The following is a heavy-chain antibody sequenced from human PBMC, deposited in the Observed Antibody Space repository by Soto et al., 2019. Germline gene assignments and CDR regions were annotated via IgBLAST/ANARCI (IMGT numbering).Heavy chain of an antibody. CDR1: GGTFSSYT. CDR2: IIPILGIA. J-gene: IGHJ3*02. Sequence: SVKVSCKAFGGTFSSYTISWVRQAPGQGLEWMGRIIPILGIANYAQKFQGRVTITADKSTSTAYMELSSLRSEDTAVYYCARDTAYSSGWYPHDAFDIWGQGTMVTGSS. D-gene: IGHD6-13*01. V-gene: IGHV1-69*04. CDR3: ARDTAYSSGWYPHDAFDI.